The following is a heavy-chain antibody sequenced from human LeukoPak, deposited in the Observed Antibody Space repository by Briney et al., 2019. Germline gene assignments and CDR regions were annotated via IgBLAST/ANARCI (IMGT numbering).Heavy chain of an antibody. CDR3: ARGRHPVHKDIVVVPAAIRLGWFDP. D-gene: IGHD2-2*02. CDR2: INHSGST. Sequence: SETLSLTCAVYGGSFSGYCWSWIRQPPGKGLEWIGEINHSGSTNYNPSLKSRVTISVDTSKNQFSLKLSSVTAADTAVYYCARGRHPVHKDIVVVPAAIRLGWFDPWGQGTLVTVSS. CDR1: GGSFSGYC. J-gene: IGHJ5*02. V-gene: IGHV4-34*01.